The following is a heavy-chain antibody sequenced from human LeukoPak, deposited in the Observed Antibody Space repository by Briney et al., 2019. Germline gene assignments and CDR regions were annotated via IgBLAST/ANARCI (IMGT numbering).Heavy chain of an antibody. J-gene: IGHJ4*02. Sequence: GGSLRLSCAASGFTFSSYSMNWVRQAPGKGLEGVSSISSSSSYIYYADSVKGRFTISRDNAKNSLYLQMNSLRAEDTAVYYCARDRSSMSTFDYWGQGTLVTVSS. V-gene: IGHV3-21*01. CDR1: GFTFSSYS. CDR3: ARDRSSMSTFDY. D-gene: IGHD2/OR15-2a*01. CDR2: ISSSSSYI.